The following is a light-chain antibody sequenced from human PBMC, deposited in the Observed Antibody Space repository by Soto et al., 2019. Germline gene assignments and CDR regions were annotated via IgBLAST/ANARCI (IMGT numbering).Light chain of an antibody. CDR3: QQTSRFPLT. Sequence: DIQLTQSPSSVSASVGDRVTLTCRASQAITSRLAWYQQKPGRAPKLLIYAASSLQSGVQSSFSGSGSATDILLTISSLHPDDLATYYRQQTSRFPLTFGGGTKVEIK. J-gene: IGKJ4*01. CDR1: QAITSR. V-gene: IGKV1-12*01. CDR2: AAS.